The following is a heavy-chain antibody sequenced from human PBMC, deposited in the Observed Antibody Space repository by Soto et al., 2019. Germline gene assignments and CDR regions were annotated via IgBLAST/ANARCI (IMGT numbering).Heavy chain of an antibody. CDR3: AKDQWELRF. CDR2: ISAGGDDT. J-gene: IGHJ4*02. Sequence: QVQLVESGGGVVQPGRSLRLSCAASGFTFSSYGMHWVRQAPGKGLEWVAVISAGGDDTYHADSIKGRFTISRDNSKNTLYLQMNSLRVEDTAVYYCAKDQWELRFWGQGTLVTVSS. V-gene: IGHV3-33*06. CDR1: GFTFSSYG. D-gene: IGHD1-26*01.